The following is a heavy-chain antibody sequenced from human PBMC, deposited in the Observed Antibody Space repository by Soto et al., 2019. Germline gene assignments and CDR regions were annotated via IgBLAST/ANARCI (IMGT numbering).Heavy chain of an antibody. CDR2: IIPIVGTA. V-gene: IGHV1-69*01. D-gene: IGHD6-13*01. CDR1: GGTFSSYA. CDR3: ARDPGGRSAAVTRYYFDY. J-gene: IGHJ4*02. Sequence: QVQLVQSGAEVKKHGSSVKVSCKASGGTFSSYAISWVRQAPGQGLEWMGGIIPIVGTANYAQKFQGRVTITADESTSTAYMELSSLRSKDTAVYYCARDPGGRSAAVTRYYFDYWGQGTLVTVSS.